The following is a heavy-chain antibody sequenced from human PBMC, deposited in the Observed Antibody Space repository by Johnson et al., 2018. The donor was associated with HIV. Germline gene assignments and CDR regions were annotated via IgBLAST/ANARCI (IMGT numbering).Heavy chain of an antibody. D-gene: IGHD6-19*01. J-gene: IGHJ3*02. CDR3: ASTSSGWFYAFDI. V-gene: IGHV3-30-3*01. Sequence: HVQLVESGGGVVQPGRSLRLSCAASGFTFSNYAMHWVRQAPGKGLEWVAILPYDGSNKYYADSVKGRFTISRDNSKNTLYLQMSSLRPEDTAVYYCASTSSGWFYAFDIWGQGTMVTVSS. CDR1: GFTFSNYA. CDR2: LPYDGSNK.